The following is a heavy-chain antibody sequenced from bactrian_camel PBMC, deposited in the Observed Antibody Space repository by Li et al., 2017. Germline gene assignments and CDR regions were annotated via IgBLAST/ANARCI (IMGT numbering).Heavy chain of an antibody. V-gene: IGHV3S57*01. D-gene: IGHD2*01. CDR1: GRTYSKWC. Sequence: QLVESGGGSVQAGGSLRLSCAASGRTYSKWCMGWFRQISGKEREGLATIDSRGITAYADSVKGRFTISKDNVLNTLYLQLDSLKPEDTAIYYCVAVNTGTGNCYSPLTSVPEFPYQGQGTQVTVS. CDR2: IDSRGIT. J-gene: IGHJ4*01.